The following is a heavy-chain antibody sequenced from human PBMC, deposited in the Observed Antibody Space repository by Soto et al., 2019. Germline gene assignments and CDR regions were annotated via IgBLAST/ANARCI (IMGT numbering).Heavy chain of an antibody. Sequence: SETLSLTCTVSGGSVSSNSYSWGWIRQSPGKGLEWIGIIYSTENTYYHPSLLSRVTISADTSMNEFSLRLSSVTAADTAVYYCARGTSSWSWKFDYWGQGILVTVSS. V-gene: IGHV4-39*07. J-gene: IGHJ4*02. CDR3: ARGTSSWSWKFDY. D-gene: IGHD6-13*01. CDR1: GGSVSSNSYS. CDR2: IYSTENT.